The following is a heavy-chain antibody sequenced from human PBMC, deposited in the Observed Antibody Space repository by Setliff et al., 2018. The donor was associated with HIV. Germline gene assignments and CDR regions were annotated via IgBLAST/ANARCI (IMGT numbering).Heavy chain of an antibody. V-gene: IGHV3-23*01. CDR3: AKDNTWIPNGFDY. Sequence: PGGSLRLSCEASGFPFSAYAFSWVRQAPGKGLEWVSTSGNGGIIVYTDSVKGRFTMSRDNSKNTLFLVLTSLRPEDTAVYYCAKDNTWIPNGFDYWGQGTLVTVSS. CDR1: GFPFSAYA. J-gene: IGHJ4*02. CDR2: SGNGGII. D-gene: IGHD5-18*01.